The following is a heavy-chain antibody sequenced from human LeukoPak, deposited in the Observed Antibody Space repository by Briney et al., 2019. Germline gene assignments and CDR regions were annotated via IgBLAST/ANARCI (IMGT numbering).Heavy chain of an antibody. CDR3: ARVGRGLAVSPGISSPPFDP. CDR1: GGTFSSYA. J-gene: IGHJ5*02. V-gene: IGHV1-69*04. Sequence: SVKLSCTASGGTFSSYAISWVRQAPGQGLEWMGRIIPILGIANYAQKFQGRVTITADKSTSTAYMELSSLRSEDTAVYYCARVGRGLAVSPGISSPPFDPWGQGTLVTVSS. CDR2: IIPILGIA. D-gene: IGHD6-19*01.